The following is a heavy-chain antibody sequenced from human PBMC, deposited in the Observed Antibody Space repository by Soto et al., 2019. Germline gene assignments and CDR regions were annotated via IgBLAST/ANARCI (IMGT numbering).Heavy chain of an antibody. D-gene: IGHD3-10*01. Sequence: EVQLVESGGGLVQPGGSLRLSCAASGFSFSNYSMNWVRQAPGKGLEWISYISSRSDVIYYADSLKGRFTVSRDNAKNSLYLQMNSLGDEDSAVYYCARPGQGVLFYYAMDVWGQGTTVTVSS. CDR2: ISSRSDVI. CDR1: GFSFSNYS. V-gene: IGHV3-48*02. J-gene: IGHJ6*02. CDR3: ARPGQGVLFYYAMDV.